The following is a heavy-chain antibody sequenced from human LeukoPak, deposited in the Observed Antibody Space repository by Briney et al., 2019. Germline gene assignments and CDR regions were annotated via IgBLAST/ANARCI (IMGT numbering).Heavy chain of an antibody. CDR3: ARDASIAVAGTLGY. V-gene: IGHV4-39*07. D-gene: IGHD6-19*01. J-gene: IGHJ4*02. CDR1: GGSISSSSYY. Sequence: SETLSLTCTVSGGSISSSSYYWGWIRQPPGKGLEWIGSIYYSGSTYYNPSLKSRVTISVDTSKNQFSLKLSSATAADTAVYYCARDASIAVAGTLGYWGQGTLVTVSS. CDR2: IYYSGST.